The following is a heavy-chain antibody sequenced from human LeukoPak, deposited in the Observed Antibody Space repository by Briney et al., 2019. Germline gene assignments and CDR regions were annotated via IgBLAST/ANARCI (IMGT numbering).Heavy chain of an antibody. J-gene: IGHJ6*02. Sequence: GGSLRLSCAASGFTFNNYWMIWVRQAPGKGLEWVASIKPDGSEKYYVDSVKGRFTISRDNTKKSSSLQMDSLRPEDTAVYFCARGHYGMDVWGQVTTVTVSS. V-gene: IGHV3-7*01. CDR2: IKPDGSEK. CDR3: ARGHYGMDV. CDR1: GFTFNNYW.